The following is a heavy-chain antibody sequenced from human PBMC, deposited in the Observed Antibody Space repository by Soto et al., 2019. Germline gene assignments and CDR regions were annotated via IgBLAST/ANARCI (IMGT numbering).Heavy chain of an antibody. CDR3: AKDPRGGSSGYVGEGDAFAI. V-gene: IGHV3-21*04. CDR1: GFTFSSYS. J-gene: IGHJ3*02. CDR2: ISSSGGYI. Sequence: GGSLRLSCAASGFTFSSYSMNWVRQAPGKGLEWVSSISSSGGYIYYADSVKGRFTISRDNAKNTLYLQMNSLRAEDTAVYYCAKDPRGGSSGYVGEGDAFAIWGQGKMVTV. D-gene: IGHD3-22*01.